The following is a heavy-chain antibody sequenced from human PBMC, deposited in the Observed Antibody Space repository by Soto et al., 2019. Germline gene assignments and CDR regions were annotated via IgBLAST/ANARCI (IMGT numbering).Heavy chain of an antibody. V-gene: IGHV1-69*13. CDR2: IIPIFGTA. CDR3: ARDASVVGATTLFSPRYYFDY. D-gene: IGHD1-26*01. CDR1: GVTFSSYA. Sequence: VASVKVSCKASGVTFSSYAISWVRQAPGQGLEWMGGIIPIFGTANYAQKFQGRVTITADESTSTAYMELSSLRSEDTAVYYCARDASVVGATTLFSPRYYFDYWGQGTLVTVSS. J-gene: IGHJ4*02.